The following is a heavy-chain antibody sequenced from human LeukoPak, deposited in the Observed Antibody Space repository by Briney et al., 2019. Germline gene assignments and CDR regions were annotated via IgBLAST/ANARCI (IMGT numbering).Heavy chain of an antibody. J-gene: IGHJ3*02. Sequence: GESLKISCKGSGYSFTSYWIGWVRQMPRKGLEWMGIIYPGDSDTRYSPSFQGQVTISADKSISTAYLQWSSLKASDTAMYYCARHGLGYCSGGSCYWQTDAFDIWGQGTMVTVSS. V-gene: IGHV5-51*01. D-gene: IGHD2-15*01. CDR3: ARHGLGYCSGGSCYWQTDAFDI. CDR2: IYPGDSDT. CDR1: GYSFTSYW.